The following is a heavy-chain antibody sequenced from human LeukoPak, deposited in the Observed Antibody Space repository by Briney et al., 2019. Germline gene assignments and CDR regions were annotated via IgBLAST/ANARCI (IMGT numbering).Heavy chain of an antibody. V-gene: IGHV1-18*01. CDR2: ISAYNGNT. CDR1: GYTFTSYG. D-gene: IGHD3-3*01. J-gene: IGHJ4*02. CDR3: AREGTYYDFWSGYSYYFDY. Sequence: ASVKVSCKASGYTFTSYGISWVRQAPGQGLEWMGWISAYNGNTNYAQKLQGRVTMTTDTSTSTAYMEPRSLRSDDTAVYYCAREGTYYDFWSGYSYYFDYWGQGTLVTVSS.